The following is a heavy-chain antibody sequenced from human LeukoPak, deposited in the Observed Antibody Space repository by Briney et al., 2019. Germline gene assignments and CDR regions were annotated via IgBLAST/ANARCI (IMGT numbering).Heavy chain of an antibody. V-gene: IGHV5-51*01. CDR2: IYPGDSDT. D-gene: IGHD2-8*01. CDR3: ARFPNCTNGVCYGKNWFDP. CDR1: GYSFTSYW. Sequence: GESLKISCKGSGYSFTSYWIGWVRQMPGKGLEWMGIIYPGDSDTRYSPSFQGQVTISADKSISTAYLQWSSLKASDTAMYYCARFPNCTNGVCYGKNWFDPWGQGTLVTVSS. J-gene: IGHJ5*02.